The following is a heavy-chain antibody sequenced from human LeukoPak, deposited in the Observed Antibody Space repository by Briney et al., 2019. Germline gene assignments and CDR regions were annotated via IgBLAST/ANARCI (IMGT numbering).Heavy chain of an antibody. Sequence: PSETLSLTCTVSGGSISSYYWSWIRQPAGKGLEWIGRIYTSGSTNYNPTPKSRVTISLDTSKNQFSLKLNSVTAADTAVYYCARDPVRSVDAFDIWGQGTMVTVSS. V-gene: IGHV4-4*07. J-gene: IGHJ3*02. CDR1: GGSISSYY. CDR2: IYTSGST. D-gene: IGHD4-11*01. CDR3: ARDPVRSVDAFDI.